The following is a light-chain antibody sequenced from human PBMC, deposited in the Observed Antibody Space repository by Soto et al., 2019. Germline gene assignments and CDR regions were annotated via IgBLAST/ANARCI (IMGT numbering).Light chain of an antibody. Sequence: QSALTQPASVSGSPGQSITISCTGTSSDVGGYNLVSWYQQHPGKAPKAMIYEVSKRPSGVSNRFSGSKSGNTASLTISGLQAEDEADYYCCSYGGSYVFGPGTKVTVL. J-gene: IGLJ1*01. V-gene: IGLV2-23*02. CDR2: EVS. CDR3: CSYGGSYV. CDR1: SSDVGGYNL.